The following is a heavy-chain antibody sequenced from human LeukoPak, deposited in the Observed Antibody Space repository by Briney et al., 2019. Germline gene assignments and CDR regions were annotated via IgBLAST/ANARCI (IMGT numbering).Heavy chain of an antibody. J-gene: IGHJ5*02. CDR2: INPNSGGT. V-gene: IGHV1-2*02. CDR3: ARGRSTRRYSSSPSYWFDP. CDR1: GYTFTGYY. D-gene: IGHD6-13*01. Sequence: ASVKVSCKASGYTFTGYYMHWVRQAPGQGLEWMGWINPNSGGTNYAQKFQGRVTMTRDTSISTAYMELSRLRSDDTAVYYCARGRSTRRYSSSPSYWFDPWGQGTLVTVSS.